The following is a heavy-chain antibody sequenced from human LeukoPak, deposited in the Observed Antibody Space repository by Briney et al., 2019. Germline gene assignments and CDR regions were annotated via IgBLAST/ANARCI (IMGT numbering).Heavy chain of an antibody. J-gene: IGHJ5*02. CDR2: IVGSGSNT. D-gene: IGHD3-9*01. CDR3: AMWGDYDILTGYYDSDH. V-gene: IGHV3-23*01. Sequence: GGSLRLSCAASGFTFSNYAMSWVRQAPGKGLEWVSAIVGSGSNTYYADSVKGRFTISRDNPKNTLYLQMNSLRADDTAVYYCAMWGDYDILTGYYDSDHWGQGTLVTVSS. CDR1: GFTFSNYA.